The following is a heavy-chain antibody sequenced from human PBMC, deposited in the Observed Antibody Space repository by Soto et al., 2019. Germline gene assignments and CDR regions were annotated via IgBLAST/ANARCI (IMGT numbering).Heavy chain of an antibody. CDR3: ARDMVRGVIIDY. CDR1: GFTFSSYA. J-gene: IGHJ4*02. Sequence: GGSLRLSCAASGFTFSSYAMHWVRQAPGKGLEWVAVISYDGSNKYYADSVKGRFTISRDNSKNTLYLQMNSLRAEDTAVYYCARDMVRGVIIDYWGQGTLVTVSS. D-gene: IGHD3-10*01. V-gene: IGHV3-30-3*01. CDR2: ISYDGSNK.